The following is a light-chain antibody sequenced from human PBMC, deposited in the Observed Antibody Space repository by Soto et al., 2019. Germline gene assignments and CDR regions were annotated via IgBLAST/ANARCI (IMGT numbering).Light chain of an antibody. CDR1: SGHSSYA. J-gene: IGLJ2*01. CDR3: QTWGTGIQV. V-gene: IGLV4-69*01. Sequence: QPVLTQSPSASASLGASVKLTCTLSSGHSSYAIAWHQQQPEKGPRYLMNLNRDGSHSKGDGIPDRFSGPSSGAQRYLTISGLQSEDEADYSCQTWGTGIQVFGGGTKLTVL. CDR2: LNRDGSH.